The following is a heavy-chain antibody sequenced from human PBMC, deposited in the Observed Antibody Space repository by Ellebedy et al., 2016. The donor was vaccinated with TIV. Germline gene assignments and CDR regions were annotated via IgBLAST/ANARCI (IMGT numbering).Heavy chain of an antibody. J-gene: IGHJ4*02. CDR2: ISGSGGST. CDR1: GFTFSSYA. CDR3: AKGGYNYGYSLN. V-gene: IGHV3-23*01. D-gene: IGHD5-18*01. Sequence: GESLKISXAASGFTFSSYAMSWVRQAPGKGLEWVSAISGSGGSTYYADSVKGRFTISRDNSKNTLYLQMNSLRAEDTAVYYCAKGGYNYGYSLNWGQGTLVTVSS.